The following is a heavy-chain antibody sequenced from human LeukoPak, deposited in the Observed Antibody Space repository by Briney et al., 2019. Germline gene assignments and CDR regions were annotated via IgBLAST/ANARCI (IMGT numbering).Heavy chain of an antibody. CDR2: ISWNSGSI. D-gene: IGHD6-6*01. CDR1: GFTLAVYA. J-gene: IGHJ3*02. CDR3: AKGASIALDAFDI. V-gene: IGHV3-9*01. Sequence: AGGSLRLSCAASGFTLAVYAMHSVRQAPGKGLEWVLGISWNSGSIGYAESVKGRFTISRDNAKNSLYLQMNSLRAEDTALYYCAKGASIALDAFDIWGQGTMVTVSS.